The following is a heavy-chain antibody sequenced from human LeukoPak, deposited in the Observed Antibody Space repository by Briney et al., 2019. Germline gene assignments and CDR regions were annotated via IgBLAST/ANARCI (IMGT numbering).Heavy chain of an antibody. D-gene: IGHD1-26*01. J-gene: IGHJ3*02. CDR1: GFTFSSYA. CDR3: AKGDSGSYYKLAFDI. Sequence: GGSLRLSCAASGFTFSSYAMSWVRQAPGKGLEWVSAISGSGGSTYYADSVKGRFTISRDNSKNTLYLQMNSRRAEDTAVYYCAKGDSGSYYKLAFDIWGQGTMVTVSS. V-gene: IGHV3-23*01. CDR2: ISGSGGST.